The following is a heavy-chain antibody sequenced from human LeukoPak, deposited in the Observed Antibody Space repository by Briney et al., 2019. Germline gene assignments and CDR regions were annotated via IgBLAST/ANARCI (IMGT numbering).Heavy chain of an antibody. V-gene: IGHV7-4-1*02. D-gene: IGHD6-19*01. CDR1: GYTFTSYA. J-gene: IGHJ4*02. CDR2: INTNTGNP. CDR3: ARDGHDRSSASDLVDDY. Sequence: ASVKVSCKASGYTFTSYAMNWVRQAPGQGLEWMGWINTNTGNPTYAQGFTGRFVFSLDTSVSTAYLQISSLKAEDTAVYYCARDGHDRSSASDLVDDYWGQGTLVTVSS.